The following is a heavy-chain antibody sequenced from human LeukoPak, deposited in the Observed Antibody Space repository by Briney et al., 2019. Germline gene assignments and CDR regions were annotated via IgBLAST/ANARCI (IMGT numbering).Heavy chain of an antibody. CDR1: GVSISSGSNY. D-gene: IGHD6-19*01. Sequence: PSETLSLTCSVSGVSISSGSNYWGWIRQPPGKTLEWIGSIYSSGSTHYNPSLKSRVTISVDTSKNQFSLKLSSVTAADTAVYYCARGRGWFHYYYMDVWGKGTTVTVSS. V-gene: IGHV4-39*07. J-gene: IGHJ6*03. CDR3: ARGRGWFHYYYMDV. CDR2: IYSSGST.